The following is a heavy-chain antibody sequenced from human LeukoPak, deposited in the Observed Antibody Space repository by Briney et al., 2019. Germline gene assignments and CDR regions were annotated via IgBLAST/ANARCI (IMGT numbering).Heavy chain of an antibody. V-gene: IGHV4-34*01. J-gene: IGHJ4*02. CDR2: INHSGST. Sequence: SETLSLTCVVYGGSFSGYYWSWIRQPPGKGLEWIGEINHSGSTNYNPSLKSRVTISVDTSKNQFSLKLSSVTAADTAVYYCARGVYRGVKGFDYWGQGTLVTVSS. CDR1: GGSFSGYY. D-gene: IGHD3-10*01. CDR3: ARGVYRGVKGFDY.